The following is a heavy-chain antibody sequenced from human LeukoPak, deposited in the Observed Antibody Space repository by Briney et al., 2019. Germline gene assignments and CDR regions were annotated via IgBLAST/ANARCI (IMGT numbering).Heavy chain of an antibody. V-gene: IGHV3-23*01. CDR2: ISGSGGST. CDR1: GFTFSSYA. Sequence: PGGSLRLSCAASGFTFSSYAMSWVRQAPGKGLEWVSAISGSGGSTYYADSVKGRFTISRDNSKNTLYLQMNSLRAEDTAVYYCAKDRAQSSGWYDLPHSGFDPWGQGTLVTVSS. CDR3: AKDRAQSSGWYDLPHSGFDP. J-gene: IGHJ5*02. D-gene: IGHD6-19*01.